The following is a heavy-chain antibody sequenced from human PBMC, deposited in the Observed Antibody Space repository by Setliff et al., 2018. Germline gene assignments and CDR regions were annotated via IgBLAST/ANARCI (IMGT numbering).Heavy chain of an antibody. Sequence: PSETLSLTCTVSGGSISPYFWSWIRQPPGKGLEWIGYIYHNGDTNFNPSLKTRVTMSVDPSKNQFSLILRSVTAADTAVYYCARGRMRGSCSGPSCTYDPFDIWGQGTPVTVSS. CDR2: IYHNGDT. D-gene: IGHD2-2*01. CDR1: GGSISPYF. J-gene: IGHJ3*02. CDR3: ARGRMRGSCSGPSCTYDPFDI. V-gene: IGHV4-59*12.